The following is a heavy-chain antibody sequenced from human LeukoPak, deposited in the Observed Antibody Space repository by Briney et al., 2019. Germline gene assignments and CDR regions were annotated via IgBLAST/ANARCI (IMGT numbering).Heavy chain of an antibody. V-gene: IGHV4-39*07. CDR1: GGSISSSSYY. Sequence: SETLSLTCTVSGGSISSSSYYWGWIRQPPGKGLEWIGSIYYSGSTYYNPSLKSRVTISVDTSKNQFSLKLSSVAAADTAVYYCARDPILTMVRGVNGDYWGQGTLVTVSS. J-gene: IGHJ4*02. CDR2: IYYSGST. D-gene: IGHD3-10*01. CDR3: ARDPILTMVRGVNGDY.